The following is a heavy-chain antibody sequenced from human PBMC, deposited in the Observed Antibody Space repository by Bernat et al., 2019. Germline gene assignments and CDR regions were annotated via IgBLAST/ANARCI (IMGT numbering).Heavy chain of an antibody. V-gene: IGHV1-24*01. CDR1: GYTLTELS. CDR2: FDPEDGET. Sequence: QVQLVQSGAEVKKPGASVKVSCKVSGYTLTELSMHWVRQAPGKGLEWMGGFDPEDGETIYAQKFQGRVTRTEDTSTDTAYMELSSLRSEDTAVYYCATQTEYSSSYYFDYWGQGTLVTVSS. D-gene: IGHD6-6*01. CDR3: ATQTEYSSSYYFDY. J-gene: IGHJ4*02.